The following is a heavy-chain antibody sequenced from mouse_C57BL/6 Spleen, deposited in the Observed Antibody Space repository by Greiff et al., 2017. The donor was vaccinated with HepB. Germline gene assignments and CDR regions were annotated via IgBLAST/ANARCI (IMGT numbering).Heavy chain of an antibody. CDR3: ARWFYDYDGSYYFDY. D-gene: IGHD2-4*01. CDR2: INPGSGGT. Sequence: QVQLQQSGAELVRPGPSVKVSCKASGYAFTNYLIEWVKQRPGQGLEWIGVINPGSGGTNYNEKFKGKATLTADKSSSTAYMQLSSLTSEDSAVYFCARWFYDYDGSYYFDYWGQGTTLTVSS. V-gene: IGHV1-54*01. CDR1: GYAFTNYL. J-gene: IGHJ2*01.